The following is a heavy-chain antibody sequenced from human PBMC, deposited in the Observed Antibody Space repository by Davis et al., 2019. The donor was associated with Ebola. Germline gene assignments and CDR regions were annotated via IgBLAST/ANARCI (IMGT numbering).Heavy chain of an antibody. Sequence: GESLKISCAASGFTFTNYWMIWVRQAPGKGLEWVASVKNDGSEQYYVDSVKGRFTISRDNSKNTLYLQMNSLRAEDTAVYYCARGDDAFDIWGQGTMVTVSS. V-gene: IGHV3-7*03. CDR2: VKNDGSEQ. CDR1: GFTFTNYW. CDR3: ARGDDAFDI. J-gene: IGHJ3*02.